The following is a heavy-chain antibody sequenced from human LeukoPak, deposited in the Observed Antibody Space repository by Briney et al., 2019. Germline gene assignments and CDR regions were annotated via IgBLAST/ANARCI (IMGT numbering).Heavy chain of an antibody. Sequence: SQTLSLTCVVSGDNVSSKNGAWDWVRQCRSGGLEWLVRTYYRSKWYNDYAESMEGRMTISQDTSKNQYSLHLNSVTPDDTAVYYCARDFGTTGWHTFDYWGQGTLVTVSS. CDR2: TYYRSKWYN. V-gene: IGHV6-1*01. CDR3: ARDFGTTGWHTFDY. D-gene: IGHD6-19*01. J-gene: IGHJ4*02. CDR1: GDNVSSKNGA.